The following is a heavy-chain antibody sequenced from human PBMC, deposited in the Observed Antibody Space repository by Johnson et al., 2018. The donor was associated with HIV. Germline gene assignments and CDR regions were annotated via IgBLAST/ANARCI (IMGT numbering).Heavy chain of an antibody. D-gene: IGHD4-11*01. CDR3: ARDTVTVSPAFDI. CDR2: ISYDGSNK. V-gene: IGHV3-30*04. Sequence: QVQLVESGGGVVQPGRSLRLSCAASGFTFSSYAMHWVRQAPGKGLEWVAVISYDGSNKYYADSVKGRFTISRDNSKNTLYLQMNSLRAEDTAVYYCARDTVTVSPAFDIWGQGTMVTVSS. CDR1: GFTFSSYA. J-gene: IGHJ3*02.